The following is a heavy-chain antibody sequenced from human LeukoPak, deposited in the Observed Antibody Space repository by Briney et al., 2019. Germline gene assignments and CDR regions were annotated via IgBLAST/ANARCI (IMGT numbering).Heavy chain of an antibody. CDR1: GGSFSSYT. Sequence: SVKVSCKASGGSFSSYTINWVRQAPGQAPGQGLEWMGRIIPVLGIANYAQKFQGRVTITADKSTSTAYMELSSLKSEDTAVYYCASTRWEVYDFWSGFNWFDPWGQGTLVTVSS. CDR2: IIPVLGIA. D-gene: IGHD3-3*01. CDR3: ASTRWEVYDFWSGFNWFDP. J-gene: IGHJ5*02. V-gene: IGHV1-69*02.